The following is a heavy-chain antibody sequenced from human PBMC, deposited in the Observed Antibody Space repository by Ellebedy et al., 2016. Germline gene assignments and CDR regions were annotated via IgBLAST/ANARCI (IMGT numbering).Heavy chain of an antibody. CDR2: INPNSGGT. V-gene: IGHV1-2*02. D-gene: IGHD6-6*01. J-gene: IGHJ4*02. Sequence: ASVKVSXKASGYTFTGYYMHWVRQAPGQGLEWMGWINPNSGGTNYAQKFQGRVTMTRDTSISTAYMELSRLRSDDTAVHYCARDLSARPLDTPPDYWGQGTLVTVSS. CDR1: GYTFTGYY. CDR3: ARDLSARPLDTPPDY.